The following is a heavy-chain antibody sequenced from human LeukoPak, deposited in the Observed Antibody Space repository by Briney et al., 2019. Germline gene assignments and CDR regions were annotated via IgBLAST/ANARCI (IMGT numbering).Heavy chain of an antibody. J-gene: IGHJ4*02. V-gene: IGHV3-7*01. Sequence: PGGSLRLSSAASGFVFTTYTMSWVRQAPGKGLEWVANIKEDESERNYVDSVKGRFTISRDNAKNFMYLEMNSLRVEDTAIYYCTREYWGIDYWGQGVLVTVSS. D-gene: IGHD3-16*01. CDR1: GFVFTTYT. CDR2: IKEDESER. CDR3: TREYWGIDY.